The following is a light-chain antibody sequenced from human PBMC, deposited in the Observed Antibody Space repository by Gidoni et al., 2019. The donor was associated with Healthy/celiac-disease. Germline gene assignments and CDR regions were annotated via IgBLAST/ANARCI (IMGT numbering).Light chain of an antibody. CDR1: QSISSY. Sequence: DIRMTLSPSSLSASVVNRVTITCRASQSISSYLNWYQQKPGKAPKLLIYAASSLQSGVPSRISGSGSGTDFTLTISRLQPEDFATYYCQQSYSTPPWTFGKGTEVEIK. CDR3: QQSYSTPPWT. CDR2: AAS. J-gene: IGKJ1*01. V-gene: IGKV1-39*01.